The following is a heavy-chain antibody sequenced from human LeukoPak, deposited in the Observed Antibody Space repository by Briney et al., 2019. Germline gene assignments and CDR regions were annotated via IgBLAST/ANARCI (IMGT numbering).Heavy chain of an antibody. Sequence: SETLSLTCTVSGGSISSYYWSWIRQPPGKGLEWIGYIYYSGSTYYNPSLKGRVTMSVDTSKNYFSLKMGSVTAADTAVYYCAREVGWLHPEGSFDFWGQGTMVTVSS. CDR3: AREVGWLHPEGSFDF. D-gene: IGHD5-12*01. CDR2: IYYSGST. J-gene: IGHJ3*01. CDR1: GGSISSYY. V-gene: IGHV4-59*12.